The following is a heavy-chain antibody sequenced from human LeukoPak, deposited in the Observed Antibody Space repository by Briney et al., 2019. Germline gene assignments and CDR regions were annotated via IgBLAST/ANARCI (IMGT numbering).Heavy chain of an antibody. Sequence: GGSLRLSCAASGFTFSSYSMNWVRQAPGKGLEWVSSISSSSSYIYYADSVKGRFTISRDNAKNSLYLQMNSLRAEDTAVYYCARGVSTVVTPYYFDYWGQGTLVTVSS. CDR2: ISSSSSYI. J-gene: IGHJ4*02. D-gene: IGHD4-23*01. CDR1: GFTFSSYS. V-gene: IGHV3-21*01. CDR3: ARGVSTVVTPYYFDY.